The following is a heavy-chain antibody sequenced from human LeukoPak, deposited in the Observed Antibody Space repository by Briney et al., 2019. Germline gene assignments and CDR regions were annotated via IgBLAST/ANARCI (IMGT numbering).Heavy chain of an antibody. D-gene: IGHD3-16*01. Sequence: GGSLRLSCAASGFTFSSSAMHWVRQAPGKGLEWVAVISYDGSNKYYADSVKGRFTISRDNSKNTLSLQMNSLRAEDTAMYYCARHEQANWGHSGMDVWGQRTTVTVSS. V-gene: IGHV3-30-3*01. CDR1: GFTFSSSA. CDR2: ISYDGSNK. CDR3: ARHEQANWGHSGMDV. J-gene: IGHJ6*02.